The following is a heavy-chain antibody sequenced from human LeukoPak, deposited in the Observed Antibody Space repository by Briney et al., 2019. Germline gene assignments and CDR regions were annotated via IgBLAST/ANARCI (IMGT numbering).Heavy chain of an antibody. Sequence: GSLRLSCAASGFTFSSYGMHWVRQAPGKGLEWVAVISYDGSNKYYADSVKGRFTISRDNSKNTLYLQMNSLRAEDTAVYYCAKSAYGDYYFDYWGQGTLVTVSS. J-gene: IGHJ4*02. D-gene: IGHD4-17*01. CDR3: AKSAYGDYYFDY. CDR1: GFTFSSYG. V-gene: IGHV3-30*18. CDR2: ISYDGSNK.